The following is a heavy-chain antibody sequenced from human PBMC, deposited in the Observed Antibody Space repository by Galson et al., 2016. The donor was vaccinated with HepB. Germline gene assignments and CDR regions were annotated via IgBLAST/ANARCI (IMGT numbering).Heavy chain of an antibody. J-gene: IGHJ4*02. CDR3: ARTRVTAILDY. CDR1: GGSVSSYY. CDR2: ISSTGST. Sequence: TLSLTCTVSGGSVSSYYWSWIRQPPGKGLEWIGYISSTGSTNYNPSLKSRVTMSVDTSKNQFSLKLTSVTAADTAVYYCARTRVTAILDYWGQGTLVTVSS. V-gene: IGHV4-59*02. D-gene: IGHD2-21*02.